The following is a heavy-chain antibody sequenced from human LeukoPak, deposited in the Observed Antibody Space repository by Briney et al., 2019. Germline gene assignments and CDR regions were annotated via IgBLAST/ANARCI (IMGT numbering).Heavy chain of an antibody. CDR3: ARGGYGSGSYYVFDY. Sequence: PETLSLTCTVSGDSVRTNNYYWSWIRQPPGEGLEWIGYIHYSGNTNYNTSLKSRVTISVDTSKSQFSLKLSSVTAADTAVYYCARGGYGSGSYYVFDYWGQGTLVTVSS. D-gene: IGHD3-10*01. V-gene: IGHV4-61*01. CDR1: GDSVRTNNYY. CDR2: IHYSGNT. J-gene: IGHJ4*02.